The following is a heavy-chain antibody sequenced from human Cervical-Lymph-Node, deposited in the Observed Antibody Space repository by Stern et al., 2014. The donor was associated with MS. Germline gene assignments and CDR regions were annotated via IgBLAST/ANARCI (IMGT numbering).Heavy chain of an antibody. CDR3: ARPMTTVTDALDY. D-gene: IGHD4-17*01. CDR1: GFTFSSYG. J-gene: IGHJ4*02. CDR2: IWYDGSNK. Sequence: VQLVQSGGGVVQPGRSLRLSCAASGFTFSSYGMPWVRQAPGKGLEWGAVIWYDGSNKYYADSVKGRFTISRDNSKNTLYLQMNSLRAEDTAVYYCARPMTTVTDALDYWGQGTLVTVSS. V-gene: IGHV3-33*01.